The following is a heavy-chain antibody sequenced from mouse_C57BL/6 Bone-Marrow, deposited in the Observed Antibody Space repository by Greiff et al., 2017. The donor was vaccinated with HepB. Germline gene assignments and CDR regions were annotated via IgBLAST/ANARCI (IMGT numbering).Heavy chain of an antibody. Sequence: DVMLVESGGGLVQPGGSLKLSCAASGFTFSDYYMYWVRQTPEKRLEWVAYISNGGGSTYYPDTVKGRFTISRDNAKNTLYLQMSRLKSEDTAMYYCARHGGYLDYWGQGTTRTVSS. CDR3: ARHGGYLDY. CDR2: ISNGGGST. CDR1: GFTFSDYY. V-gene: IGHV5-12*01. J-gene: IGHJ2*01.